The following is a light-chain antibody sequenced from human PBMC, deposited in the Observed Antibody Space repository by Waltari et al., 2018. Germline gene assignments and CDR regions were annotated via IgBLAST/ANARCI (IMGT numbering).Light chain of an antibody. CDR1: QGISSY. CDR2: AAS. V-gene: IGKV1-9*01. CDR3: QQLNIYPHT. J-gene: IGKJ2*01. Sequence: DIQLTQSPSFLSASVGDRVTITCRASQGISSYLAWYQQRPGTAPKLLISAASTLQSGVPSRFSGSGSGTEFTLTISSLQPEDFATYYCQQLNIYPHTFGQGTRVEIK.